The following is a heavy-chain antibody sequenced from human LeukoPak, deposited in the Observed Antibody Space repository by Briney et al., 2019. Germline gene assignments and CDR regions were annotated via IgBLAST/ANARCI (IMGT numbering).Heavy chain of an antibody. Sequence: ASVKVSCKASGYTFTSYYMHWVRQAPGQGLEWKGIINPSGGSTSYARKFQGRVTMTRDTSTSTVYMELSSLRSEDTAVYYCAREGYCSGGSCYFFDYWGQGTLVTVSS. D-gene: IGHD2-15*01. V-gene: IGHV1-46*01. CDR2: INPSGGST. J-gene: IGHJ4*02. CDR1: GYTFTSYY. CDR3: AREGYCSGGSCYFFDY.